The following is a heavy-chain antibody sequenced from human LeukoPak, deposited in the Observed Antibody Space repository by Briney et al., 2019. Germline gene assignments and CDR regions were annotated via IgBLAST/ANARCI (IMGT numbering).Heavy chain of an antibody. CDR2: MNPNSGNT. J-gene: IGHJ4*02. V-gene: IGHV1-8*01. CDR3: ARVFFDSSGWYGYFDY. Sequence: GASVKVSCKASGYTFTSYDINWVRQATGQGLEWMGWMNPNSGNTGYAKKFQGRVTMTRNTSISTAYMELSSLRSEDTAVYYCARVFFDSSGWYGYFDYWGQGTLVTVSS. D-gene: IGHD6-19*01. CDR1: GYTFTSYD.